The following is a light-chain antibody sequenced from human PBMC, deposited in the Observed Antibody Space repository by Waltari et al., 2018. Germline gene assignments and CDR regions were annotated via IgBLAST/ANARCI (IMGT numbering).Light chain of an antibody. CDR2: DAS. CDR3: QHFDNVPYT. Sequence: IQMTQSPSSLSASVGDRVTITCQASQDITNYLNWYQQKPGKAPKLLIYDASNLETGVPSRFSGSGSGTDFTFTISSLQPEDIATYYCQHFDNVPYTFGQGTKLEIK. J-gene: IGKJ2*01. CDR1: QDITNY. V-gene: IGKV1-33*01.